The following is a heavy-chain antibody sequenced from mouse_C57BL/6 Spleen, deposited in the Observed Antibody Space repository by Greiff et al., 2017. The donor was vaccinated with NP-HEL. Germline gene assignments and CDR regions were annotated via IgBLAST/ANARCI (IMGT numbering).Heavy chain of an antibody. J-gene: IGHJ2*01. CDR2: INYDGSST. CDR1: GFTFSDYY. V-gene: IGHV5-16*01. CDR3: ARDRSYYGSSYFDY. Sequence: EVKLMESEGGLVQPGSSMKLSCTASGFTFSDYYMAWVRQVPEKGLEWVANINYDGSSTYYLDSLKSRFIISRDNAKNILYLQMSSLKSEDTATYYCARDRSYYGSSYFDYWGQGTTLTVSS. D-gene: IGHD1-1*01.